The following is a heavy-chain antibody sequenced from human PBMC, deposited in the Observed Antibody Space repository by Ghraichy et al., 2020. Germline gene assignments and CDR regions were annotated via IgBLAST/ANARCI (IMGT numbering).Heavy chain of an antibody. J-gene: IGHJ5*02. CDR2: IIPIFGTA. CDR3: AREGSWFRELLKIEYNWFDP. CDR1: GGTFSSYA. D-gene: IGHD3-10*01. Sequence: SVKVSCKASGGTFSSYAISWVRQAPGQGLEWMGGIIPIFGTANYAQKFQGRVTITADESTSTAYMELSSLRSEDTAVYYCAREGSWFRELLKIEYNWFDPWGQGTLVTVSS. V-gene: IGHV1-69*13.